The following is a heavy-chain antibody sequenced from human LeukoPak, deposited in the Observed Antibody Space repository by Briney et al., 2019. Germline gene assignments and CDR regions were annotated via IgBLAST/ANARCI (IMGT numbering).Heavy chain of an antibody. CDR3: ARDQGDIVVVPAAKNHDAFDI. CDR2: IWYDGSNK. D-gene: IGHD2-2*01. Sequence: PGGSLRLSCAASGFTFSNYDMHWVRQAPGKGLEWVAVIWYDGSNKYYADSVKSRFTISRDNSKNTLYLQMNSLRAEDTAVYYCARDQGDIVVVPAAKNHDAFDIWGQGTMVTVSS. V-gene: IGHV3-33*08. J-gene: IGHJ3*02. CDR1: GFTFSNYD.